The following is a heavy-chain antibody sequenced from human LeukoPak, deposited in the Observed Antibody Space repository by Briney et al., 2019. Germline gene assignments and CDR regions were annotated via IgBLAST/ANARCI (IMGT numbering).Heavy chain of an antibody. CDR3: GSYYLEWLFGWAFDI. Sequence: GGSLRLSCAASGFTVSTKYMSWVRQAPGKGLEWVSLIYSDGSTYYSDSVKGRITISRDNSKNTLYLQMNSLRAEDTAVYYCGSYYLEWLFGWAFDIWGQGTMVTVFS. D-gene: IGHD3-3*01. CDR1: GFTVSTKY. V-gene: IGHV3-66*02. CDR2: IYSDGST. J-gene: IGHJ3*02.